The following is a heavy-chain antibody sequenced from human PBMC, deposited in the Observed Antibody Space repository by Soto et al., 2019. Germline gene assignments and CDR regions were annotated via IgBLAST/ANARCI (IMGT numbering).Heavy chain of an antibody. CDR2: SIPLFGIT. D-gene: IGHD2-15*01. CDR3: ASDRGYGLVN. Sequence: QVQLVQSGAEVKKPGSSVKVSCKASGGTFSSHGFNWVRQAAGQGLEWIGGSIPLFGITNHTQKFQDRVTISAETSKSTAYMELRGLRSDDPAVYYCASDRGYGLVNWGQGTLITVSS. V-gene: IGHV1-69*14. CDR1: GGTFSSHG. J-gene: IGHJ4*02.